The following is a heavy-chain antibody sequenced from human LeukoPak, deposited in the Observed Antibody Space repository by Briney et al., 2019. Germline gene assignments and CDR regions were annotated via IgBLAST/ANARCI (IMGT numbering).Heavy chain of an antibody. CDR3: ARCSGGTCYSFHY. CDR1: GFTFHNYS. V-gene: IGHV3-23*03. Sequence: WGSLRLSCAASGFTFHNYSMGGGRPAPGGGPGWVSIIATDGGSAYYADSVKGRFTMSRDNSKNGLYLQMSSLRAEDTALYYCARCSGGTCYSFHYWGQGTLVTVSS. D-gene: IGHD2-15*01. J-gene: IGHJ4*02. CDR2: IATDGGSA.